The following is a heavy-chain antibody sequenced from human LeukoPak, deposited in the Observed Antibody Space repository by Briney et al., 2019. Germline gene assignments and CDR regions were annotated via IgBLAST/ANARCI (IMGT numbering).Heavy chain of an antibody. CDR3: ARGPPYYYDSSGYYRFDY. V-gene: IGHV4-34*01. CDR1: GGSFSGYY. D-gene: IGHD3-22*01. CDR2: INHSGST. Sequence: SETLPLTCAVYGGSFSGYYWSWIRQPPGKGLEWIGEINHSGSTNYNPSLKTRVTISVDTSRNHFSLELSSVTAADTAVYYCARGPPYYYDSSGYYRFDYWGQGTLVTVSS. J-gene: IGHJ4*02.